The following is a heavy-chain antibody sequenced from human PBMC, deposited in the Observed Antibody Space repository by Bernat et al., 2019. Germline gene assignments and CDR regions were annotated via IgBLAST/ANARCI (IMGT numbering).Heavy chain of an antibody. V-gene: IGHV3-23*01. Sequence: EVQLLESGGGLVQPGGSLRLSCAASGFTFSTYAMSWVRQAPGKGLEWVSGIGDSGTSTYYADSLKGRFTISRDNSKNTLYLQMNSLRAEDTAVYYCAREHPGTGWGQGTLVTVSS. CDR2: IGDSGTST. J-gene: IGHJ4*02. D-gene: IGHD3/OR15-3a*01. CDR1: GFTFSTYA. CDR3: AREHPGTG.